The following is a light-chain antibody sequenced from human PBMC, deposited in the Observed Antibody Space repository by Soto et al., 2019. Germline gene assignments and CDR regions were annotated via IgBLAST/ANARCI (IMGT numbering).Light chain of an antibody. J-gene: IGLJ1*01. Sequence: QCVLTQPPSGTAAPGQRLTISYTRSISNIGNNYVSWYQQLPGTAPKLLIYENNKRPSGIPDRFSGSKSGTSATLDITGHQTGDEADFYCGAWDSSLSAYVFGTGTKVTVL. CDR1: ISNIGNNY. CDR3: GAWDSSLSAYV. V-gene: IGLV1-51*02. CDR2: ENN.